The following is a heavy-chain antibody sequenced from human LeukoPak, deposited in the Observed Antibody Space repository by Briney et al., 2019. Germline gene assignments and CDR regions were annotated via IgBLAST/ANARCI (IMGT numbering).Heavy chain of an antibody. D-gene: IGHD1-26*01. J-gene: IGHJ6*02. V-gene: IGHV4-59*01. CDR3: ARDGSYSDYYYYYGMDV. CDR2: IYYSGST. Sequence: SETLSLTCTVSGGSISSYHWSWIRQPPGKGLEWIGYIYYSGSTNYNPSLKSRVTISVDTSKNQFSLKLSSVTAADTAVYYCARDGSYSDYYYYYGMDVWGQGTTVTVSS. CDR1: GGSISSYH.